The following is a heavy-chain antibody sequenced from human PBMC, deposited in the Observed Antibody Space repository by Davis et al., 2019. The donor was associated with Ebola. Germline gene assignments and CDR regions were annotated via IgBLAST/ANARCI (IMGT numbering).Heavy chain of an antibody. CDR3: ARLTDYSNYYYYGMDV. D-gene: IGHD4-11*01. V-gene: IGHV5-51*01. CDR2: IYPGDSDT. J-gene: IGHJ6*04. Sequence: GESLKISCKGSGHSFSSDWIGWVRQMPGKGLEWMGIIYPGDSDTRYSPSFQGQVTISADKSISTAYLQWSSLKASDTAMYYCARLTDYSNYYYYGMDVWGKGTTVTVSS. CDR1: GHSFSSDW.